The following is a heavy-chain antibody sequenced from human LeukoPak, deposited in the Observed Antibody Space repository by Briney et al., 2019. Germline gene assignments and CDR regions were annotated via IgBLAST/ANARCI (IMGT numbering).Heavy chain of an antibody. D-gene: IGHD4-17*01. CDR2: LNPQSGDT. Sequence: ASVKVSCKASGYTFNDYFIHWVRQAPGQGLEWMGWLNPQSGDTKLSPELRGRVTMTRDTSTGTAYLDLTSLRSDDTAVYYCARVMTSATSLDFWGQGTLVTVPS. J-gene: IGHJ4*02. CDR3: ARVMTSATSLDF. V-gene: IGHV1-2*02. CDR1: GYTFNDYF.